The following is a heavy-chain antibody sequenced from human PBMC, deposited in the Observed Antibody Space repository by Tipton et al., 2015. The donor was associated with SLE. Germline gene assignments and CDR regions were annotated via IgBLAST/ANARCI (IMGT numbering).Heavy chain of an antibody. CDR1: DYSISSGYF. V-gene: IGHV4-38-2*02. Sequence: TLSLTCAVSDYSISSGYFWGWIRQPPGKGLEWIGNIHHSGSTNYNPSLKSRVTISVDTSKNQFSLKLSSVTAADTAVYYCAREVTAAAAPSFDYWGQGTLVTVSS. D-gene: IGHD2-21*02. CDR3: AREVTAAAAPSFDY. J-gene: IGHJ4*02. CDR2: IHHSGST.